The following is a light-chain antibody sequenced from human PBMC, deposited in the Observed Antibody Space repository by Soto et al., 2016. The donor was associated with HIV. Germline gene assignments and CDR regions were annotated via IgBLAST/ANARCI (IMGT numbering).Light chain of an antibody. V-gene: IGLV3-21*01. J-gene: IGLJ1*01. CDR3: NSRDSSGNYNYV. Sequence: SYELTQPPSVSVAPGKTARITCGGNNIESKGVHWYQQKPGQAPVLVVYDDSDRPSGIPNRFSGSMSGNTTSLIITGTQAEDEADYYCNSRDSSGNYNYVFGIGTKVTVL. CDR2: DDS. CDR1: NIESKG.